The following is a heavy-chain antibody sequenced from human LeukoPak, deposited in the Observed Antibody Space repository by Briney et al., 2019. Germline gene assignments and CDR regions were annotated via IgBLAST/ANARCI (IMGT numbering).Heavy chain of an antibody. J-gene: IGHJ4*02. Sequence: GGSLRLSCAASGFTFSSHAMSWVRQAPGKGLEWVSSISNSGGSTYYADSVKGRLTISRDDSRNTAYLQMNTLKTEDTAIYYCSTFDKTGTTDYWGQGTLVTVSS. CDR1: GFTFSSHA. D-gene: IGHD1-1*01. CDR3: STFDKTGTTDY. CDR2: ISNSGGST. V-gene: IGHV3-23*01.